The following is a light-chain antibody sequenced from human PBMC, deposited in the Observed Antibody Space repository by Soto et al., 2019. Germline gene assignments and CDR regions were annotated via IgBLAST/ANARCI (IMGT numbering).Light chain of an antibody. V-gene: IGKV1-39*01. CDR1: QSISKY. CDR3: QQSYSTPPDT. J-gene: IGKJ2*01. CDR2: AAS. Sequence: DIQMTQSPSSLSASVGDRGTITCRASQSISKYLNWYQQKPGQAPNLLIYAASTLQSGVPSRFSGSGSGTDFTLNIRSLQPEDFATYYCQQSYSTPPDTFGQGTKLEIK.